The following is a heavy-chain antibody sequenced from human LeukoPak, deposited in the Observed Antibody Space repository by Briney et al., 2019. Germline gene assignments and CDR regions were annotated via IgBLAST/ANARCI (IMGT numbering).Heavy chain of an antibody. J-gene: IGHJ4*02. CDR1: GNYW. CDR3: VSFYETC. Sequence: PGGSLRLSCVASGNYWMHWVRQAPGKGLVWVSHINSDGSWTSYADSVKGRFTISKDNAKNTVYLQMNSLRAEDTAVYYCVSFYETCWGRGTLVTVSS. D-gene: IGHD2/OR15-2a*01. CDR2: INSDGSWT. V-gene: IGHV3-74*01.